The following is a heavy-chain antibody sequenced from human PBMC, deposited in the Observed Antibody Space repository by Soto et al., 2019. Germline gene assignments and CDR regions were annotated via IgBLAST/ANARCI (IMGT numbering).Heavy chain of an antibody. Sequence: SETLSLTCTVSGGSISSYYWSWIRQPPGKGLEWIGYIYYSGSTNYNPSLKSRVTISVDTSKNQFSLKLSSVTAADTAVYYCARDRYGDNWFDPWRQGTLVTVSS. CDR1: GGSISSYY. J-gene: IGHJ5*02. CDR2: IYYSGST. CDR3: ARDRYGDNWFDP. V-gene: IGHV4-59*01. D-gene: IGHD4-17*01.